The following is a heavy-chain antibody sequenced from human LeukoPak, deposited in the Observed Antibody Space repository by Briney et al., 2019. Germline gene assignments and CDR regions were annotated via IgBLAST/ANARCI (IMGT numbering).Heavy chain of an antibody. V-gene: IGHV3-30-3*01. CDR2: ISYDGSNK. D-gene: IGHD3/OR15-3a*01. CDR1: GFTFSSYA. CDR3: ARDWTAGTIFDY. Sequence: GGSLRLSCAASGFTFSSYAMHWVRQAPGKGLEWVAVISYDGSNKYYADSVKGRFTISRDNSKNTLYLQMNSLRAEDTAVYYCARDWTAGTIFDYWGQGTLVTVSS. J-gene: IGHJ4*02.